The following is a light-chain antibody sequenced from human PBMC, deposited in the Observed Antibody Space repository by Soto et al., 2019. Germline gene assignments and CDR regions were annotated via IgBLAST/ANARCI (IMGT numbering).Light chain of an antibody. CDR1: SSNIGAGYD. V-gene: IGLV1-40*01. Sequence: QSVLTQPPSVSGAPGQRVTISCTGSSSNIGAGYDVHWYQQLPGTAPKLLIYGNTDRPSGVPDRFSGSKSGTSASLVITGLQTEDEADYYCQSYDSSLRDVFGTGTKLTVL. J-gene: IGLJ1*01. CDR2: GNT. CDR3: QSYDSSLRDV.